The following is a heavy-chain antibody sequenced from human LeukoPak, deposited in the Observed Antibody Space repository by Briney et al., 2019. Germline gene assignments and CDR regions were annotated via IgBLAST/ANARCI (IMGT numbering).Heavy chain of an antibody. Sequence: SETLSLTCGVYGESFSGYYWSWIRQPPGKGLEWTGEINHSGSTNYKSPLKSRATISLDTSKNQFSLKLTSVTAADTAVYYCAGGTYYGGPDYWGQGTLVTVSS. CDR1: GESFSGYY. J-gene: IGHJ4*02. V-gene: IGHV4-34*01. CDR3: AGGTYYGGPDY. CDR2: INHSGST. D-gene: IGHD4-23*01.